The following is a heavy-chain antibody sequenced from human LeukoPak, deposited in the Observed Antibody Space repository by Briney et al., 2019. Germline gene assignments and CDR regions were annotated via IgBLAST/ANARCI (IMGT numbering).Heavy chain of an antibody. CDR3: ARVTGTTTSAFDI. CDR1: GFTFSDYY. Sequence: SGGSLRLSCAASGFTFSDYYMSWIRQAPGKGLEWVSYISSSGSTIYYADSVKGRFTISRDNAKNSLYLQMNSLRAEDTAVYYCARVTGTTTSAFDIWGQGTMVTVPS. J-gene: IGHJ3*02. D-gene: IGHD1-7*01. CDR2: ISSSGSTI. V-gene: IGHV3-11*01.